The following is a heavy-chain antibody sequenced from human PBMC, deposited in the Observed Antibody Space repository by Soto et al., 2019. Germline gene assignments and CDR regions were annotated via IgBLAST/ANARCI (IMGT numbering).Heavy chain of an antibody. CDR3: ARGLGDRSGWYPEGYFDF. Sequence: QVQLQESGPGLVKPSGTLSLTCAVSGGSISSDDWWTWVHQPPGKGLEWIGEIHHSGSTNYNPSLRSRVTISVDKSKYQFSLNLSSVTAADTAVYYCARGLGDRSGWYPEGYFDFWGQGTLVTVSS. J-gene: IGHJ4*02. CDR1: GGSISSDDW. D-gene: IGHD6-19*01. V-gene: IGHV4-4*02. CDR2: IHHSGST.